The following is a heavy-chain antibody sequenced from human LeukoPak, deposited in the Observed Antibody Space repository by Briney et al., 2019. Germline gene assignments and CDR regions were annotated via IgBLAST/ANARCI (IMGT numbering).Heavy chain of an antibody. V-gene: IGHV3-21*01. CDR1: GFNFSIYS. D-gene: IGHD3-3*01. CDR3: ARDRITIFGVVIPFDY. CDR2: ISSSSSYI. Sequence: GGSLRLSCAASGFNFSIYSMNWVRQAPGKGLEWVSSISSSSSYIYYADSVKGRFTISRDNAKNSLYLQMNSLRAEDTAVYYCARDRITIFGVVIPFDYWGQGTLVTVSS. J-gene: IGHJ4*02.